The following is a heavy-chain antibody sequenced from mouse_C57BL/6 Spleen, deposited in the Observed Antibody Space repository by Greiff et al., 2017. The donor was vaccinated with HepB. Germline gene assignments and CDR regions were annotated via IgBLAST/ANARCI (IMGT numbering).Heavy chain of an antibody. CDR1: GYSFTGYY. D-gene: IGHD2-4*01. CDR2: INPSTGGT. J-gene: IGHJ1*03. CDR3: ARMREYYDYDGYFDV. Sequence: EVQLQQSGPELVKPGASVKISCKASGYSFTGYYMNWVKQSPEKSLEWIGEINPSTGGTTYNQKFKAKATLTVDKSSSTAYMQLKSLTSEDSAVYYCARMREYYDYDGYFDVWGTGTTVTVSS. V-gene: IGHV1-42*01.